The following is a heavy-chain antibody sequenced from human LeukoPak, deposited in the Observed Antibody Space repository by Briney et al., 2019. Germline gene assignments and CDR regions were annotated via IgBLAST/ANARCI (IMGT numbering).Heavy chain of an antibody. CDR1: GDSINSHY. V-gene: IGHV4-59*11. CDR2: IFYSGNT. Sequence: WETLSLTCTVFGDSINSHYWSWVRQAPGKGLEWIGYIFYSGNTNYSPSLKSRVTISIDTSKKQFSLRLTSVTTADTAVYFCARTGDYSRSTGGWFDPWGQGTLVTVSS. J-gene: IGHJ5*02. CDR3: ARTGDYSRSTGGWFDP. D-gene: IGHD4-11*01.